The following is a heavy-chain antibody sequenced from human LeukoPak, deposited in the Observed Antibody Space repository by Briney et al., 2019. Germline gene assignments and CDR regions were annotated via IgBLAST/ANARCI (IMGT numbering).Heavy chain of an antibody. CDR3: ARSKGGNSLPADY. J-gene: IGHJ4*02. Sequence: PSETLSLTCAVYGGSFSGYYWSWIRQPPGKGLEWIGEINHSGSTNYNPSLKSRVTISVDTSKNQFSLKLSSVTAADTAVYYCARSKGGNSLPADYWGQGTLVTVSS. D-gene: IGHD4-23*01. V-gene: IGHV4-34*01. CDR1: GGSFSGYY. CDR2: INHSGST.